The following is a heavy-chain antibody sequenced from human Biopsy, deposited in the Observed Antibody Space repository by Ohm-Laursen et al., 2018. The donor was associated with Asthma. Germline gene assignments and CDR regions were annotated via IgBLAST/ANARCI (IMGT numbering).Heavy chain of an antibody. V-gene: IGHV4-59*01. CDR3: ARATSTWSQSGPHYFGH. CDR1: PGSINDYY. J-gene: IGHJ4*02. CDR2: VHSTGST. D-gene: IGHD6-13*01. Sequence: SETLSLTCTVSPGSINDYYWNWIRQSPGKGLEWIGYVHSTGSTRFNPSLKSRLTISVDTSVDQVSLKLTSVTAADTAVYYCARATSTWSQSGPHYFGHWGQGTLVTVSS.